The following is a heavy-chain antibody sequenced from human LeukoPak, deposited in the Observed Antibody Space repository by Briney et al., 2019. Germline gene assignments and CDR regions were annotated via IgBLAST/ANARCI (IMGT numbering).Heavy chain of an antibody. Sequence: GGSLRLSCAASGFTFSSYAMSWVRQAPGKGLEWVSVISGGGTSTYYADSMKGRFTISKDNSRNTLYLQMNSLRAEDTAVYYCAKTFIAVANPIDYWGQGTLVTVSS. V-gene: IGHV3-23*01. D-gene: IGHD6-19*01. CDR2: ISGGGTST. J-gene: IGHJ4*02. CDR1: GFTFSSYA. CDR3: AKTFIAVANPIDY.